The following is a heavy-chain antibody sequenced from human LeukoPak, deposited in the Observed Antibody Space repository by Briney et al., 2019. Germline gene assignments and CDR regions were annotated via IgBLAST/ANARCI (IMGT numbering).Heavy chain of an antibody. CDR2: IYPGDSDT. V-gene: IGHV5-51*07. CDR1: GYSFTSYW. D-gene: IGHD3-3*01. CDR3: ARQGSAKGLNIALLEWSLATRDNWFDP. Sequence: GESLKISCKGSGYSFTSYWIGWVHQMPGKGLEWMGIIYPGDSDTRYSPSFQGQVTISADKSISTAYLQWSSLKASDTAMYYCARQGSAKGLNIALLEWSLATRDNWFDPWGQGTLVTVSS. J-gene: IGHJ5*02.